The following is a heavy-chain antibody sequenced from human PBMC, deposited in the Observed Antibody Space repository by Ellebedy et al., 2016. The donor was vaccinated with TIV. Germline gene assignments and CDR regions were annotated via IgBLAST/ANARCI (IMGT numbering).Heavy chain of an antibody. CDR3: ARLNRAYNRFDP. D-gene: IGHD1-14*01. J-gene: IGHJ5*02. Sequence: PGGSLRLSCAASEFTVSSNFMTWVRQAPGKGLEWVSVIYAVGTVYYADAVKDRFAISSDNSKNTLYLQMNSLIAEDTAVYFCARLNRAYNRFDPWGQGTLVTVSS. V-gene: IGHV3-53*01. CDR1: EFTVSSNF. CDR2: IYAVGTV.